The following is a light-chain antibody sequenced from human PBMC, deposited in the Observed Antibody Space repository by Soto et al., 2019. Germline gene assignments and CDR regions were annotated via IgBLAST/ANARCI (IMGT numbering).Light chain of an antibody. CDR2: GAS. CDR3: QQYNNWPGT. Sequence: EIVMTQSPATLSVSPGERATLSCRASQSVSSNLAGYQQKPGQAPRLLIYGASTRATGIPARFSGSGSGTEFTLTISSLQSEDFAVYYCQQYNNWPGTFGQGTKVEIK. V-gene: IGKV3-15*01. CDR1: QSVSSN. J-gene: IGKJ1*01.